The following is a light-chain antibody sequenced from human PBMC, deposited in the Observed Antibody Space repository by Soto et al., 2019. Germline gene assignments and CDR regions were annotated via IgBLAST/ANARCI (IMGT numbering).Light chain of an antibody. Sequence: EIVFTQAPATLSLSPGDRATLSCRASQSVSSYLAWYQQKPGQAPRFLIYGKSTRATGIPARLSGSESGTEFNLTISRLEPEDFAVYYCQKRSNWPRACGQGTRLEI. V-gene: IGKV3-11*01. CDR2: GKS. J-gene: IGKJ5*01. CDR1: QSVSSY. CDR3: QKRSNWPRA.